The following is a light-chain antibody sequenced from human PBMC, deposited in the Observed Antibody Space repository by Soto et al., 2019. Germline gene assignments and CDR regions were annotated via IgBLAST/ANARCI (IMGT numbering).Light chain of an antibody. J-gene: IGLJ1*01. V-gene: IGLV2-14*01. CDR3: SSYTTSYFYV. Sequence: QSVLNQPASVSGSPGQSITISCTGSGRDIGAYNYVSWYQQHPGKAPKLIIYGVKNRPSGVSNRFSASKSAFTASLTISGLQAEDEADYYCSSYTTSYFYVFGPGTKVTVL. CDR1: GRDIGAYNY. CDR2: GVK.